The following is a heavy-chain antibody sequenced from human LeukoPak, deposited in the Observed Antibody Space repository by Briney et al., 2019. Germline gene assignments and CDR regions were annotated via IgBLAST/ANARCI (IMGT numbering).Heavy chain of an antibody. D-gene: IGHD1/OR15-1a*01. CDR3: AKDSAGSWNNAFDT. CDR1: GFTFDSYA. Sequence: GGSLRLSCVASGFTFDSYAMTWVRPAPGKGLEWVSGISGSGGTPYYADSVKGRFTISRDNAKNTLYLQMNSLRAEDTAVYYCAKDSAGSWNNAFDTWGQGTMVNVSS. J-gene: IGHJ3*02. CDR2: ISGSGGTP. V-gene: IGHV3-23*01.